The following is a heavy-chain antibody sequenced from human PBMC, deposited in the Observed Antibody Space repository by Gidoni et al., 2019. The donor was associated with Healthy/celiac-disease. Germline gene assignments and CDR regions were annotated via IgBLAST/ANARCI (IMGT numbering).Heavy chain of an antibody. CDR1: GGSISSSSYY. V-gene: IGHV4-39*01. CDR3: GYYDILTGSPD. CDR2: IYYSGST. Sequence: QLPLQESGPGLVKPSETLSLTCTVSGGSISSSSYYWGWIRQPPGKGLDWIGSIYYSGSTYYNPSLKSRVTISVDTSKNQFSLKLSSVTAADTAVYYCGYYDILTGSPDWGQGTLVTVSS. J-gene: IGHJ4*02. D-gene: IGHD3-9*01.